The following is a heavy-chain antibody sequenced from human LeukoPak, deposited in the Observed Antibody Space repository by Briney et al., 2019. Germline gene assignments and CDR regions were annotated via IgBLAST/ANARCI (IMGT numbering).Heavy chain of an antibody. V-gene: IGHV1-2*02. CDR3: ARGGYYDSSGYYYVGY. Sequence: ASVKVSCKASGYTFAGYYMHWVRQAPGQGLEWMGWINPNSGGTNYAQKFQGRVTMTRDTSISTAYMELSRLRSDDTAVYYCARGGYYDSSGYYYVGYWGQGTLVTVSS. D-gene: IGHD3-22*01. J-gene: IGHJ4*02. CDR2: INPNSGGT. CDR1: GYTFAGYY.